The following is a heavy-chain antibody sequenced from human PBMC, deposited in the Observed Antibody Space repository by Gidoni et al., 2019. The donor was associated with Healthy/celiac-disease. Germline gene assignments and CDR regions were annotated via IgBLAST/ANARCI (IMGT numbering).Heavy chain of an antibody. J-gene: IGHJ5*02. D-gene: IGHD6-6*01. CDR3: AKDRRGVAARPNNWFDP. V-gene: IGHV3-23*01. CDR2: ISGSGGST. Sequence: EVQLLESGGGLVQPGGSLRLSCAASGFTFSSYAMSWVRQAPGKGLEWVSVISGSGGSTYYADAVKGRLTISRDNSKNTLYLQMNSLRAEDTAVYYCAKDRRGVAARPNNWFDPWGQGTLVTVSS. CDR1: GFTFSSYA.